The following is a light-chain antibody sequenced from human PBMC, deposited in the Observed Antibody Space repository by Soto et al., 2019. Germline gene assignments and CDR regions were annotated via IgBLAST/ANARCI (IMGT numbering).Light chain of an antibody. Sequence: EIVLTQSPGTLSLPSGDRATLSCRASQSVISNYLAWYQQKPGQSPKLLIYSASSRATGIPDRFSGSGSGTDFTLTINRLEPEDFAVYYCQQYANSPNTFGQGTRLEIK. J-gene: IGKJ5*01. CDR3: QQYANSPNT. V-gene: IGKV3-20*01. CDR1: QSVISNY. CDR2: SAS.